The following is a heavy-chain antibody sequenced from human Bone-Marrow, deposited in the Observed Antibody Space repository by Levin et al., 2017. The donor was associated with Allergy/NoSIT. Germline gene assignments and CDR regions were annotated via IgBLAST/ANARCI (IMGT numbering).Heavy chain of an antibody. D-gene: IGHD3-22*01. Sequence: ASVKVSCKASGYTFTSYGISWVRQAPGQGLEWMGWISAYNGNTNYAQKLQGRVTMTTDTSTSTAYMELRSLRSDDTAVYYCARVVGMYYYDSSGYYGLDYWGQGTLVTVSS. CDR3: ARVVGMYYYDSSGYYGLDY. V-gene: IGHV1-18*01. CDR2: ISAYNGNT. J-gene: IGHJ4*02. CDR1: GYTFTSYG.